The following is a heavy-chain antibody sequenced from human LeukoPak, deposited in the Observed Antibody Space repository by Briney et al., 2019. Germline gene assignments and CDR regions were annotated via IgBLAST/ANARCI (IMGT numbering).Heavy chain of an antibody. J-gene: IGHJ3*02. CDR2: IKSKTEGGTT. CDR1: GFTFSNAW. V-gene: IGHV3-15*01. Sequence: GGSLRLSCAASGFTFSNAWMSWVRQAPGKGLERVGRIKSKTEGGTTDYAAPVKGRFTISRDDSKNTLYLQMNSLKTEDTAVYYCTTDSITIFGVVIRVDAFDIWGQGTMVTVSS. D-gene: IGHD3-3*01. CDR3: TTDSITIFGVVIRVDAFDI.